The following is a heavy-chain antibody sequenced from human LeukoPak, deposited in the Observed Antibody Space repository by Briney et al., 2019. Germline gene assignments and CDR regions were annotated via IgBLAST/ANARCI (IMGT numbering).Heavy chain of an antibody. J-gene: IGHJ6*02. CDR3: ARGGYCRGGSCYGMDV. CDR2: IYYDGTTI. Sequence: GGSLRLSCAPSRFTSSTYGMHWVRQAPGKGLEWVADIYYDGTTIYYADSVKGRFTISRDNSKNTLYVQMSSLRAEDTAVYYCARGGYCRGGSCYGMDVWGQGTTVTVS. V-gene: IGHV3-33*01. CDR1: RFTSSTYG. D-gene: IGHD2-15*01.